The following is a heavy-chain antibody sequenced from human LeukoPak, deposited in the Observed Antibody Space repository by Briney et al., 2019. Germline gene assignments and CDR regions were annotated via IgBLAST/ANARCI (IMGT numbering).Heavy chain of an antibody. V-gene: IGHV4-59*02. Sequence: SETLSLTCIVSGGSVRSYYWSWIRQPPGKGLEWIGYIYYSGSTNYNPSPKSRVSISVDTSKNQFSLKLSSVTAADTAVYYCAVSYYDFWSVDYWGRGALVTVSS. J-gene: IGHJ4*02. CDR3: AVSYYDFWSVDY. CDR2: IYYSGST. D-gene: IGHD3-3*01. CDR1: GGSVRSYY.